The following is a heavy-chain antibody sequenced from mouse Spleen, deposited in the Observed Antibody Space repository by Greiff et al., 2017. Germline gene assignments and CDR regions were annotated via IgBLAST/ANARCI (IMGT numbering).Heavy chain of an antibody. V-gene: IGHV2-5*01. J-gene: IGHJ4*01. Sequence: QVQLQQSGPGLVQPSQSLSITCTVSGFSLTSYGVHWVRQSPGKGLEWLGVIWRGGSTDYNAAFMSRLSITKDNSKSQVFFKMNSLQADDTAIYYCARFITTRGGYAMDYWGQGTSVTVSS. CDR3: ARFITTRGGYAMDY. D-gene: IGHD1-1*01. CDR2: IWRGGST. CDR1: GFSLTSYG.